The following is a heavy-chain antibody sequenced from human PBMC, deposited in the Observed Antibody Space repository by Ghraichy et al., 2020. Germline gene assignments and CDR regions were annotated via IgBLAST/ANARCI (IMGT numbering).Heavy chain of an antibody. CDR3: ARSGYCSGGSCYYVLISYGMDI. Sequence: SETLSLTCAVYGGSFSGYYWSGIRKPPGRGWEWIGEINHSGNTNYTPSPKSRVTISVDTSKNQFSLKQSSVTAADTAVYYCARSGYCSGGSCYYVLISYGMDIWGQGTTVTVSS. V-gene: IGHV4-34*01. D-gene: IGHD2-15*01. CDR2: INHSGNT. CDR1: GGSFSGYY. J-gene: IGHJ6*02.